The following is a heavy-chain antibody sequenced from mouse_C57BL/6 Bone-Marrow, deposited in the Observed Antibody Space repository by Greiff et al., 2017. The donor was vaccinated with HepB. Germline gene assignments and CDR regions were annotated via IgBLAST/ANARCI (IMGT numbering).Heavy chain of an antibody. CDR1: GYTFTSYW. CDR2: IHPNSGST. D-gene: IGHD1-1*01. CDR3: ARRSTTVVATRYAMDY. Sequence: VQLQQPGAELVKPGASVKLSCKASGYTFTSYWMHWVKQRPGQGLEWIGMIHPNSGSTNYNEKFKSKATLTVDKSSSTAYMQLSSLTSEDSAVYYCARRSTTVVATRYAMDYWGQGTSVTVSS. J-gene: IGHJ4*01. V-gene: IGHV1-64*01.